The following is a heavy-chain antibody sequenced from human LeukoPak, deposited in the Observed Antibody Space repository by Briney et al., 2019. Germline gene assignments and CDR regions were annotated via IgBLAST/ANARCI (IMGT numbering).Heavy chain of an antibody. D-gene: IGHD2-15*01. J-gene: IGHJ4*02. CDR2: IYHSGST. CDR3: ARGGYCSGGSCPFSY. V-gene: IGHV4-30-2*01. Sequence: PSQTLSLTCAVSGGSISSGGYSWSWIRQPPGKGLEWIGYIYHSGSTYYNPSLKSRVTISVDRSKNQFSLKLSSVTAADTAVYYCARGGYCSGGSCPFSYWGQGTLVTVSS. CDR1: GGSISSGGYS.